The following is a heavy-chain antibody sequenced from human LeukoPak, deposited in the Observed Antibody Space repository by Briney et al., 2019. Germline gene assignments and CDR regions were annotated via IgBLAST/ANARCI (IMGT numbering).Heavy chain of an antibody. CDR3: ARSLVN. J-gene: IGHJ4*02. CDR1: GYNFTGNF. D-gene: IGHD6-6*01. Sequence: ASVKVSCKASGYNFTGNFMHWVRQAPGQGLEWMGWINSNSGVTKYAQRFQGRITMTRDTSIRTGYMELRSLISDDTAMCYCARSLVNWGRGTLVTVSS. V-gene: IGHV1-2*02. CDR2: INSNSGVT.